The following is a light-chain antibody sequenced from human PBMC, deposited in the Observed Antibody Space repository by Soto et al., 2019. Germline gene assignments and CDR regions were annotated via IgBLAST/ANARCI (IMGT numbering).Light chain of an antibody. CDR2: GAS. CDR1: QSVNIY. V-gene: IGKV3-20*01. CDR3: QQYAGSPRT. J-gene: IGKJ1*01. Sequence: EIVMTQSPATLSVSPGERATLSCRASQSVNIYLAWYQQKPGQAPRLLIFGASYRATGIPARFSGSGSGTDFTLTINRVEPEDFAVYFCQQYAGSPRTFGQGTKVDIK.